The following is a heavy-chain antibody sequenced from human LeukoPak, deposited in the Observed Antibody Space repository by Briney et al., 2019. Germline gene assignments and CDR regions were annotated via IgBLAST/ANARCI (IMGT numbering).Heavy chain of an antibody. J-gene: IGHJ4*02. CDR2: ISAYNGNT. Sequence: AASVKVSCKASGYTFTSYGISWVRQAPGQGLEWMGWISAYNGNTNYAQKLQGRVTMTTDTSTSTAYMELSSLTSDDTAVYYCAKVLVAATHYLDSWGQGTLVTVSS. CDR3: AKVLVAATHYLDS. CDR1: GYTFTSYG. D-gene: IGHD2-15*01. V-gene: IGHV1-18*01.